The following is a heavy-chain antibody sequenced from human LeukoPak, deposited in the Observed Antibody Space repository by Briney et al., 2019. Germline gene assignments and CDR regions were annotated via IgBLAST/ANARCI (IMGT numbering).Heavy chain of an antibody. CDR1: GFTVSTNY. CDR3: AKGAYYDFWSGYTDYMDV. V-gene: IGHV3-23*03. J-gene: IGHJ6*03. D-gene: IGHD3-3*01. Sequence: PGGSLRLSCAASGFTVSTNYMSWVRQAPGKGLEWVSVIYSGGSSTYYADSVKGRFTISRDNSKNTLFLQMNSLRAEDTAVYYCAKGAYYDFWSGYTDYMDVWGKGTSVTVSS. CDR2: IYSGGSST.